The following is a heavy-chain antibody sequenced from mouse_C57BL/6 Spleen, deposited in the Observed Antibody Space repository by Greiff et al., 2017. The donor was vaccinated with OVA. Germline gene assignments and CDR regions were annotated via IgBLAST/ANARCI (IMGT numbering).Heavy chain of an antibody. V-gene: IGHV5-17*01. Sequence: DVQLQESGGGLVKPGGSLKLSCAASGFTFSDYGMHWVRQAPEKGLEWVAYISSGSSTIYYADTVKGRFTISRDNAKNTLFLQMTSLRSEDTAMYYCAGEEECYYGSIYAMDDWGQGTSVTVSS. J-gene: IGHJ4*01. CDR2: ISSGSSTI. CDR3: AGEEECYYGSIYAMDD. CDR1: GFTFSDYG. D-gene: IGHD1-1*01.